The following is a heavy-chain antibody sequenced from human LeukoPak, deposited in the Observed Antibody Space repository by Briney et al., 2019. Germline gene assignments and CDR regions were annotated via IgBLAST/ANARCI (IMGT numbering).Heavy chain of an antibody. V-gene: IGHV3-23*01. Sequence: GGSLRLSCAASGFTFSNYAMSWVRQAPGKGLECVSSISGSGGSTYYADSVKGRFTISRDNSKNTLYLQMNSLRGEDTAVYYCAKDREGTIADYFDYWGQGTLVTVSS. J-gene: IGHJ4*02. CDR3: AKDREGTIADYFDY. CDR2: ISGSGGST. CDR1: GFTFSNYA. D-gene: IGHD1-7*01.